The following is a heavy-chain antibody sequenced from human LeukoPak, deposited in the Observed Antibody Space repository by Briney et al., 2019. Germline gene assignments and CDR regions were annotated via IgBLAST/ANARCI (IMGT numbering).Heavy chain of an antibody. CDR2: ISGSGGST. CDR1: GFTFSSYA. J-gene: IGHJ4*02. Sequence: PGGSLRLSCAASGFTFSSYAMSWVRQAPGKGLEWVSAISGSGGSTYYADSVKGRFTISRDNSKNTLYLQMNSLRAEDTAVYYCASSLPRYSSSRYLFNYWGQGTLVTVSS. V-gene: IGHV3-23*01. CDR3: ASSLPRYSSSRYLFNY. D-gene: IGHD6-13*01.